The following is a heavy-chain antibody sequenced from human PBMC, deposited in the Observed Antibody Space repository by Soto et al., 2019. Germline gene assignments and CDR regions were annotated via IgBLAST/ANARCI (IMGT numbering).Heavy chain of an antibody. CDR3: AREIGTAMAYYYYYYMDV. D-gene: IGHD5-18*01. V-gene: IGHV2-5*02. CDR2: IYWDDDK. J-gene: IGHJ6*03. Sequence: QITLKESGPTLVKPTQTLTLTCTFSGFSLSTSGVGVGWIRPPPGKALEWLALIYWDDDKRYSPSLKSRLTITKDTSKNQVVLTMTNMDPVDTATYYCAREIGTAMAYYYYYYMDVWGKGTTVTVSS. CDR1: GFSLSTSGVG.